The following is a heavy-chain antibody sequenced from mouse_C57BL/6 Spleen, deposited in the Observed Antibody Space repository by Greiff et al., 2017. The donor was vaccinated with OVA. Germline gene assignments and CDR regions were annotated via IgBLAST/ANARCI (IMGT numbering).Heavy chain of an antibody. CDR2: IYPGSGST. Sequence: QVQLQQPGAELVKPGASVKMSCKASGYTFTSYWITWVKQRPGQGLVWIGDIYPGSGSTNYNEKFKSKATLTVDTSSSTAYMQLSSLTSEDSAVYYCARRESKGYYFDYWGQGTTLTVSS. D-gene: IGHD1-3*01. CDR1: GYTFTSYW. V-gene: IGHV1-55*01. CDR3: ARRESKGYYFDY. J-gene: IGHJ2*01.